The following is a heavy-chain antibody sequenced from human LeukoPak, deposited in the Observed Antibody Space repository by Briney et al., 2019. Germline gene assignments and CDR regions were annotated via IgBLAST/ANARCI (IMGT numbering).Heavy chain of an antibody. V-gene: IGHV4-59*01. CDR1: GDSLNTYY. CDR2: VASSGTS. J-gene: IGHJ5*02. Sequence: SETLSLTCTVSGDSLNTYYWTWIRQTPGKELEWIGFVASSGTSNYNPSLKSRVSISIDTSKNQFSLALTSVTPADTAVYYCARVVRGVVTSNWFDPWGQGTLVSVSS. CDR3: ARVVRGVVTSNWFDP. D-gene: IGHD2-21*02.